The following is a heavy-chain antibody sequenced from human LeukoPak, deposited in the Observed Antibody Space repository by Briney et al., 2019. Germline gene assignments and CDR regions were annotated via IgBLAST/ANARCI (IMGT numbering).Heavy chain of an antibody. Sequence: PGGSLRLSCAASGFTFSSYAMSWVRQAPGKGLEWVSVIYSGGTTYYADSVRGRFTISRDNSKSTLYLQMNSLRAEDTAVYYCATLEGSGNYYPRYFDYWGQGTLVTVSS. CDR1: GFTFSSYA. V-gene: IGHV3-53*01. J-gene: IGHJ4*02. CDR3: ATLEGSGNYYPRYFDY. CDR2: IYSGGTT. D-gene: IGHD3-10*01.